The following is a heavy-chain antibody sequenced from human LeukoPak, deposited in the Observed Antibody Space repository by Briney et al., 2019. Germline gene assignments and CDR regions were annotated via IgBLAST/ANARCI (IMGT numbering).Heavy chain of an antibody. CDR1: GFTFSDYY. CDR3: ATNSGWNYFDY. J-gene: IGHJ4*02. CDR2: ISSSGSTI. D-gene: IGHD5-12*01. V-gene: IGHV3-11*01. Sequence: PGGSLRLSCAASGFTFSDYYMSWIRQAPGKGLEWVSYISSSGSTIYYADSVKGRFTISRDNSKNTLFLQMNSLRAEDTAVYYCATNSGWNYFDYWGQGTLVTVSS.